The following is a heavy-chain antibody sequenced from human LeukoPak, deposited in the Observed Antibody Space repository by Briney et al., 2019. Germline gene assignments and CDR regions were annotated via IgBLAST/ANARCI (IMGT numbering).Heavy chain of an antibody. CDR1: GFTFSDYY. J-gene: IGHJ6*02. Sequence: GGSLRLSCAASGFTFSDYYMSWIRQAPGKGLEWVSYISSSGSTIYYADSVKGRFTISRDNAKNSLYLQMNSLRAGDTAVYYCVRDTVYHYVAGSYAHGMDVWGQGTPVTVPS. CDR2: ISSSGSTI. CDR3: VRDTVYHYVAGSYAHGMDV. D-gene: IGHD3-10*01. V-gene: IGHV3-11*04.